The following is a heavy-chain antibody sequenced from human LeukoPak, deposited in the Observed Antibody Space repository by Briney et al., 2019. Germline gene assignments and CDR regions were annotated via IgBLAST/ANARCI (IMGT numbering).Heavy chain of an antibody. Sequence: ASVKVSCKASGYTFTSYGISWVRQAPGQGLEWMGWISAYNGNTNYAQKLQGRVTMTTDTSTSTAYMELRSLRSDDTAVYYCARGWYYDFWSGRGDPYFDYWGQGTLVTVSS. D-gene: IGHD3-3*01. J-gene: IGHJ4*02. CDR3: ARGWYYDFWSGRGDPYFDY. CDR1: GYTFTSYG. V-gene: IGHV1-18*01. CDR2: ISAYNGNT.